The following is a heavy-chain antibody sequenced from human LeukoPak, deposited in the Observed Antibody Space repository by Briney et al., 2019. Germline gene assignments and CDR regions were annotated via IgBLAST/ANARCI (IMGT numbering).Heavy chain of an antibody. Sequence: GGSLRLSCAASGFTFSSYNVNWVRQAPGKGLEWVGRIKSKTDGGTTDYAAPVKGRFTISRDDSKNTLYLQMNSLKTEDTAVYYCTTDGPSTKYYYDSSGYPGAFDIWGQGTMVTVSS. CDR3: TTDGPSTKYYYDSSGYPGAFDI. D-gene: IGHD3-22*01. J-gene: IGHJ3*02. CDR1: GFTFSSYN. CDR2: IKSKTDGGTT. V-gene: IGHV3-15*01.